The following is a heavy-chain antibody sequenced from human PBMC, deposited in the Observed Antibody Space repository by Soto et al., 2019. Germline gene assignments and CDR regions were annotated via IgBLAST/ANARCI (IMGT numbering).Heavy chain of an antibody. D-gene: IGHD6-6*01. CDR2: IYYSGST. J-gene: IGHJ6*02. Sequence: SETLSLTCTVSGGSISSSSYYWGWIRQPPGKGLEWIGSIYYSGSTYYNPSLKSRVTISVDTSKNQFSLKLSSVTAADTAVYYCARHGLPPSIAARHYYYGMDVWGQGTTVTVSS. V-gene: IGHV4-39*01. CDR1: GGSISSSSYY. CDR3: ARHGLPPSIAARHYYYGMDV.